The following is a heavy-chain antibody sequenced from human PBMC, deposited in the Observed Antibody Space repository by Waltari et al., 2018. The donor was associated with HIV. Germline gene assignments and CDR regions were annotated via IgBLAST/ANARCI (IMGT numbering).Heavy chain of an antibody. Sequence: EVQLLQSGAEVKKPGESLNISCKGTGYSFPGYWIGWVRQKSGKGLEWMGIISPRDSETRLSPSFQGHVTISAVKSIDTAYLHWTSLKASDTAIYYCTRQLYRGGEVAYWGQGTLVTVSS. D-gene: IGHD3-10*01. CDR3: TRQLYRGGEVAY. V-gene: IGHV5-51*01. CDR1: GYSFPGYW. CDR2: ISPRDSET. J-gene: IGHJ4*02.